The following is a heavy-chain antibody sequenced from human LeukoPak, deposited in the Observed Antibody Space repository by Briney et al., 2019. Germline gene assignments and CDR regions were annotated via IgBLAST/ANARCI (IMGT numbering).Heavy chain of an antibody. CDR1: GGSISSYY. CDR3: ARAGVVATIFDS. Sequence: SETLSLTCTVFGGSISSYYWSGIRQAPGKGLEWIGYIYYTGSSTYNPSLKGRLTISVDTSKNQFSLRLTSVTAADTAVYYCARAGVVATIFDSWGQGTLVTVSS. V-gene: IGHV4-59*01. CDR2: IYYTGSS. D-gene: IGHD5-12*01. J-gene: IGHJ4*02.